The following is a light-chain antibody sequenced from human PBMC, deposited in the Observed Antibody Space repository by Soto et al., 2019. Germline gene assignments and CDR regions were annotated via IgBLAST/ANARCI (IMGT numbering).Light chain of an antibody. CDR2: SAS. V-gene: IGKV3-20*01. Sequence: EIVLTQSPGTLSLSPGERATLSCRASQSLRNNYLAWYQQKPGQTPRLLIHSASSRATGIPDRFSGSGSGSDFTLTISRLEPEDFAVYYCQQFNNSPLTFGGGTKVEIK. CDR1: QSLRNNY. CDR3: QQFNNSPLT. J-gene: IGKJ4*01.